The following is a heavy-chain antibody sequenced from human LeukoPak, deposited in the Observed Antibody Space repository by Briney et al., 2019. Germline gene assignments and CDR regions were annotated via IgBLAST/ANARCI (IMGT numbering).Heavy chain of an antibody. CDR2: IYYSGST. V-gene: IGHV4-39*02. CDR3: AREGRWLQLAYYFDY. D-gene: IGHD5-24*01. CDR1: GGSISSSSCY. Sequence: SETLSLTCTVSGGSISSSSCYWGWIRQPPGKGLEWIGSIYYSGSTYYNPSLKSRVTISVDTSKNQFSLKLSSVTAADTAVYYCAREGRWLQLAYYFDYWGQGTLVTVSS. J-gene: IGHJ4*02.